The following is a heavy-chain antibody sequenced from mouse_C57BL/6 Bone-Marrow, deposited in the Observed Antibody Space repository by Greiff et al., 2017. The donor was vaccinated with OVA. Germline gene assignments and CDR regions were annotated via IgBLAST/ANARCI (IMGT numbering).Heavy chain of an antibody. Sequence: DVKLVESGGGLVKPGGSLKLSCAASGFTFSSYAMSWVRQTPEKRLEWVATISDGGSYTYYPDNVKGRFTISRDNAKNNLYLQMSHLKSEDTAMYYCARDRDLGGSSYGNVDYWGQGTTLTVSS. CDR2: ISDGGSYT. J-gene: IGHJ2*01. V-gene: IGHV5-4*01. CDR3: ARDRDLGGSSYGNVDY. D-gene: IGHD1-1*01. CDR1: GFTFSSYA.